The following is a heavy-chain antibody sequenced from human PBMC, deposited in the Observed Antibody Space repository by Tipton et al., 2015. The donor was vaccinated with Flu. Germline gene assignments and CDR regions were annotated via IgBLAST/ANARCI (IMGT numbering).Heavy chain of an antibody. V-gene: IGHV3-21*01. CDR2: ISSSSSYI. Sequence: LRLSCAASGFTFSSYSMNWVRQAPGKGLEWVSSISSSSSYIYYADSVKGRFTISRDNSKNSLYLQMNSLRAEDTAVYYCAGDLGSSWGIDYWGQGTLVTVSS. CDR3: AGDLGSSWGIDY. D-gene: IGHD6-13*01. CDR1: GFTFSSYS. J-gene: IGHJ4*02.